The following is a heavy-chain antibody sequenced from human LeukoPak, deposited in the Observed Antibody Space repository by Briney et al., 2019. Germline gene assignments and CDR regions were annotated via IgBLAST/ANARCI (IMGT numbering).Heavy chain of an antibody. Sequence: GRSLRLSCAASGFTFSSYAMHWVRQAPGKGLEWVAVISYDGSNKYYADSVKGRFTISRDNSKNTLYLQMNSLRAEDTAVYYCARVGPGYFDYGGQGPLVTVSS. J-gene: IGHJ4*02. CDR3: ARVGPGYFDY. D-gene: IGHD3/OR15-3a*01. V-gene: IGHV3-30-3*01. CDR1: GFTFSSYA. CDR2: ISYDGSNK.